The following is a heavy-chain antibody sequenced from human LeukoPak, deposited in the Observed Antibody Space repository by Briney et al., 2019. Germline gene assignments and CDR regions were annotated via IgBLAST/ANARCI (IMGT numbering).Heavy chain of an antibody. CDR3: ARVSLYYFDY. J-gene: IGHJ4*02. Sequence: PGGSLRLSRAASGFTFSSYSMNWVRQAPGKGLEWVSSIISSSSYIYYADSVKGRFTISRDNAKNSLYLQMNSLRAEDTAVYYCARVSLYYFDYWGQGTLVTVSS. CDR2: IISSSSYI. CDR1: GFTFSSYS. V-gene: IGHV3-21*01.